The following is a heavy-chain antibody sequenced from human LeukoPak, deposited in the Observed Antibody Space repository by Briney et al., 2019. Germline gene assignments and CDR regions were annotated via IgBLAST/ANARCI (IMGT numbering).Heavy chain of an antibody. CDR2: ISSSGSTI. D-gene: IGHD3-10*01. CDR1: GFTFSDYY. J-gene: IGHJ4*02. V-gene: IGHV3-11*04. CDR3: AKDRGMVRGVIIDY. Sequence: GGSLRLSCAASGFTFSDYYMSWIRQAPGKGLEWVSYISSSGSTIYYADSVKGRFTISRDNSKNTLYLQMNSLRAEDTAVYYCAKDRGMVRGVIIDYWGQGTLVTVSS.